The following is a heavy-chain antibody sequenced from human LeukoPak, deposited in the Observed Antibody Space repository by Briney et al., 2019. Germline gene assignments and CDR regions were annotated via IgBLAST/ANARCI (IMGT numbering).Heavy chain of an antibody. CDR2: ISSSGSTI. V-gene: IGHV3-11*04. CDR3: AELGITMIGGV. CDR1: GFTFSDYY. D-gene: IGHD3-10*02. J-gene: IGHJ6*04. Sequence: GGSLRLSCAASGFTFSDYYMSWMRPAPGKELEWVSYISSSGSTIYYADSVKGRFTISRDNAKNSLYLQMNSLRAEDTAVYYCAELGITMIGGVWGKGTTVTISS.